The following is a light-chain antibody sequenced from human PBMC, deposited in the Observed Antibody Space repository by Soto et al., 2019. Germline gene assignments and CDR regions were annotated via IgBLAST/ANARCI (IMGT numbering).Light chain of an antibody. CDR3: QQYGSFPWT. J-gene: IGKJ1*01. Sequence: IQLTQSPSALSASVGDRVTITCRASQTIASSLAWYQQKPGKGPRVLVYQASILQDGVPSTFSGSGSGTEFTLTISSLQPDDFATYSCQQYGSFPWTFGQGTKVEVK. CDR1: QTIASS. V-gene: IGKV1-5*03. CDR2: QAS.